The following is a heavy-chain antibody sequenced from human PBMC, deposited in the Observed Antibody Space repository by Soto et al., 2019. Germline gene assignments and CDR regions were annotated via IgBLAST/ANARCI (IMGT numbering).Heavy chain of an antibody. D-gene: IGHD5-18*01. V-gene: IGHV4-59*01. CDR2: IYYTGST. J-gene: IGHJ5*02. CDR3: ASGYDWFDP. CDR1: GGSISSFY. Sequence: QVQLQQSGPGLVKTSETLSLTCTVSGGSISSFYWSWIRQPPGKGLEWIGYIYYTGSTNSNPSLKSRVTISVDTSKTQFSLQLSSVTAADTAVYYCASGYDWFDPWGQGTLVTVSS.